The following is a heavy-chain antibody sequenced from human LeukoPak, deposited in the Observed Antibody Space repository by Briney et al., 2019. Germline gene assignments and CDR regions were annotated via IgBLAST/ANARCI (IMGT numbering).Heavy chain of an antibody. Sequence: ASVKVSCKAFGYTFTGYYMHWVRQAPGQGLEWMGWINPNSGGTNYAQKFQGRVTMTRDTSISTAYMELSRLRSDDTAVYYCARDLLRLRGDWSDPWGQGTLVTVSS. CDR3: ARDLLRLRGDWSDP. D-gene: IGHD6-25*01. V-gene: IGHV1-2*02. CDR1: GYTFTGYY. CDR2: INPNSGGT. J-gene: IGHJ5*02.